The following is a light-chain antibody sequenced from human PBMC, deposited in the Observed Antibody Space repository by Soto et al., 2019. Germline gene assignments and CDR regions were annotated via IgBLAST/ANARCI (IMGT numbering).Light chain of an antibody. CDR1: HSVSSLY. Sequence: EIVSTQFPATLSFSPGERATLSCRASHSVSSLYLAWFQQKRGQAPRLLIYGASTSATGIPDRPSGRGSGTDFTLTISRVEPEDFGVYCCQQYGRSPPWTFGQGTKVAI. J-gene: IGKJ1*01. V-gene: IGKV3-20*01. CDR3: QQYGRSPPWT. CDR2: GAS.